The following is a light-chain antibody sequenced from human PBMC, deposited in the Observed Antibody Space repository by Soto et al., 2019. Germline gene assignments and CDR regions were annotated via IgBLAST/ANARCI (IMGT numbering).Light chain of an antibody. Sequence: EIVLTQSPGTLSLSPGERATLSCRACQSVSSSYLAWYQQKPGQAPRLLIYGASSRATGIPDRFSGSGSGTDFTLTISRLEPEDFAVYYCQQYGSSITFDQGTRLEIK. J-gene: IGKJ5*01. CDR2: GAS. CDR3: QQYGSSIT. V-gene: IGKV3-20*01. CDR1: QSVSSSY.